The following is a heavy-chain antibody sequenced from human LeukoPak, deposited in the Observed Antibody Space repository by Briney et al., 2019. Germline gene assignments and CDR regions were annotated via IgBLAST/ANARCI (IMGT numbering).Heavy chain of an antibody. V-gene: IGHV1-18*01. D-gene: IGHD5-18*01. Sequence: ASVKVSCKASGYTFTSYGISWVRQAPGQGLEWMGWISAYNGNTNYAQKLQGRVTMTTDTSTSTAYMELRSLRSDDTAVYYCARERDTTMVADAFDIWGQGTMVTVSS. CDR1: GYTFTSYG. CDR2: ISAYNGNT. J-gene: IGHJ3*02. CDR3: ARERDTTMVADAFDI.